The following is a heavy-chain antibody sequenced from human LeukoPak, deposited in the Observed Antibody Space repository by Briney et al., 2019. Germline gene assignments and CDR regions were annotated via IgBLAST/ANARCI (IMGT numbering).Heavy chain of an antibody. V-gene: IGHV1-2*02. CDR2: INPTSGAT. CDR3: ARGVVAATFYYYMDV. D-gene: IGHD2-15*01. CDR1: GYTFTVYY. J-gene: IGHJ6*03. Sequence: ASAKVSCKPSGYTFTVYYIHWVRQAPRQGLEWMGWINPTSGATNYAQKFQGRVTMTRDTSISTAYMELNSLRSDDTAVYYCARGVVAATFYYYMDVWGKGTTVTVSS.